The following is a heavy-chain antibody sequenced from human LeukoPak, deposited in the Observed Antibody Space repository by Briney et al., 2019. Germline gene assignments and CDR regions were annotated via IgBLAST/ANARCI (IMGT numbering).Heavy chain of an antibody. J-gene: IGHJ4*02. CDR3: ARDSNYDILTGYYAHRFDY. V-gene: IGHV4-59*01. CDR1: GGSISSYY. D-gene: IGHD3-9*01. CDR2: IYYSGST. Sequence: SETLSLTCTVSGGSISSYYWSWIRQPPGKGLEWIGYIYYSGSTNYNPSLKSRVTISVDTSKNQFSLKLSSVTAADTAVYYCARDSNYDILTGYYAHRFDYWGQGTLVTVSS.